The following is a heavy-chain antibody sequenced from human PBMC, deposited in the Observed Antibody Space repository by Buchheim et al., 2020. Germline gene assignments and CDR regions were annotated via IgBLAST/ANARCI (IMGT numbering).Heavy chain of an antibody. V-gene: IGHV3-30*04. Sequence: QVQLVESGGGVVQPGRSLRLSCAASGFTFSSYHMHWVRQAPGKGLVWVAVISYDGSDKYYADSVKGRFTISRDNSKDTVYLQMNSLRAEDTAMYYCASRQYFGYWGPGTL. J-gene: IGHJ4*02. CDR1: GFTFSSYH. CDR3: ASRQYFGY. CDR2: ISYDGSDK.